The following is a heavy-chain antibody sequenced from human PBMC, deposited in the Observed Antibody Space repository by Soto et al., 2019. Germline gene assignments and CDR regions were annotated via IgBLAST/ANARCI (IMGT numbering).Heavy chain of an antibody. CDR2: ISAYNGNT. CDR1: GHTFTSYG. Sequence: GASVKVSCKASGHTFTSYGISWVRHAPGQGLEWMGWISAYNGNTNYAQKLQGRVTMTTDTSTSTAYMELRSLRSDDTAVYYCARVDTAMVVGAFDIWGQGTMVTVSS. CDR3: ARVDTAMVVGAFDI. J-gene: IGHJ3*02. V-gene: IGHV1-18*01. D-gene: IGHD5-18*01.